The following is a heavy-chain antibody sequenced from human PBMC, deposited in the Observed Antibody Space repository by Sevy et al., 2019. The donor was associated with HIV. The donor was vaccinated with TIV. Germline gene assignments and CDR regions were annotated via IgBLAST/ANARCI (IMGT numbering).Heavy chain of an antibody. CDR2: ISWDGGST. V-gene: IGHV3-43*01. Sequence: GGSLRLSCAASGFTFDDYTMHWVRQDPGKGLEWVSLISWDGGSTYYADSVKGRFTISRDNSKNSLYLQMNSLRTEDTALYYCAKDWGSGTYFDYWGQGTLVTVSS. CDR3: AKDWGSGTYFDY. J-gene: IGHJ4*02. D-gene: IGHD3-10*01. CDR1: GFTFDDYT.